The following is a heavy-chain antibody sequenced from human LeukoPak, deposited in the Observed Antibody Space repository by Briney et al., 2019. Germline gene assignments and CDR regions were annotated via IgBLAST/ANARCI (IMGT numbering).Heavy chain of an antibody. CDR3: ARTGLWVKGMVNV. Sequence: PSETLSLTCTVSGGSISSGSYYWSWIRQPAGKGLEWIGRIYTSGSTNYNPSLKSRVTISVDTSKNQFSLKLSSVTAADTAVYYCARTGLWVKGMVNVWGQGTLVTVSS. CDR2: IYTSGST. D-gene: IGHD4/OR15-4a*01. CDR1: GGSISSGSYY. V-gene: IGHV4-61*02. J-gene: IGHJ4*02.